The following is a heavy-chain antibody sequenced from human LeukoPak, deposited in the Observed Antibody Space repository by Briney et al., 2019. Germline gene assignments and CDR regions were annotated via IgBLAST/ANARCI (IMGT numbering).Heavy chain of an antibody. CDR3: ARHPRHYDSSGYPDY. J-gene: IGHJ4*02. D-gene: IGHD3-22*01. Sequence: SETLSLTCTVSGGSISSYYWSWIRQPAGKGLEWIGRIYTSGSTNYNPSLKSRVTISVDTSKNQFSLKLSSVTAADTAVYYCARHPRHYDSSGYPDYWGQGTLVTVSS. CDR1: GGSISSYY. CDR2: IYTSGST. V-gene: IGHV4-4*07.